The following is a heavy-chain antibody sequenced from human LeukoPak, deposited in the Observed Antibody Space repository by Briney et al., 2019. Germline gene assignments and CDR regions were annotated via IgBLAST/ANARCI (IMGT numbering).Heavy chain of an antibody. J-gene: IGHJ5*02. V-gene: IGHV1-2*04. D-gene: IGHD2-2*01. CDR1: GYTFTSYY. CDR2: INPNSGGT. CDR3: ARGRRVVVPAVKGDWFDP. Sequence: ASVKVSCKASGYTFTSYYMHWVRQAPGQGLEWMGWINPNSGGTNYAQKFQGWVTMTRDTSISTAYMELSRLRSDDTAVYYCARGRRVVVPAVKGDWFDPWGQGTLVTVSS.